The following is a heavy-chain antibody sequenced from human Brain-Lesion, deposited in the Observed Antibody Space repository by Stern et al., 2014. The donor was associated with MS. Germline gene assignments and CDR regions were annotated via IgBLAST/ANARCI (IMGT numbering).Heavy chain of an antibody. CDR2: IIPIVGSP. CDR3: AKDGPALVTNWFDP. V-gene: IGHV1-69*06. CDR1: GGTFGTYP. D-gene: IGHD5-18*01. Sequence: QVQLVQSGPEVKKPGSSVQVSCKASGGTFGTYPITWLRQAPGQGLEWMGRIIPIVGSPNYAQKFQGRVTITADRSTTTVYMKLSSLKSDDAAVYYCAKDGPALVTNWFDPWGRGTLVTVSS. J-gene: IGHJ5*02.